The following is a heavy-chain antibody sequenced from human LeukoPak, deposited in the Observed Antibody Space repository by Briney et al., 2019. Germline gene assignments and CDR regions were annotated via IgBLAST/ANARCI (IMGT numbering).Heavy chain of an antibody. Sequence: SETLSLTCTVSGASISSYYWSWIRQPPGKGLEWIGHFYYSGSANYNPSLKSRFTISIDTSKNQFSLKLTSVTAADTAVYFCARDRGYSYGYNSFDYWGQGTLVTVSS. CDR1: GASISSYY. J-gene: IGHJ4*02. V-gene: IGHV4-59*01. CDR2: FYYSGSA. D-gene: IGHD5-18*01. CDR3: ARDRGYSYGYNSFDY.